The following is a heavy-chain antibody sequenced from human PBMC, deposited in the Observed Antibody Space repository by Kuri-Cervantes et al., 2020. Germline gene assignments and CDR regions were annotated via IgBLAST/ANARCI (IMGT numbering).Heavy chain of an antibody. J-gene: IGHJ6*02. CDR2: IYYSGST. V-gene: IGHV4-39*07. CDR3: ARTSAAADYYYYYYGMDV. CDR1: GGSISSSSYY. D-gene: IGHD6-13*01. Sequence: GSLRLSCTVSGGSISSSSYYWGWIRQPPGKGLEWIGSIYYSGSTYYNPSLKSRVTISVDTSKNQFSLKLSSVTATDTAVYYCARTSAAADYYYYYYGMDVWGQGTTVTVSS.